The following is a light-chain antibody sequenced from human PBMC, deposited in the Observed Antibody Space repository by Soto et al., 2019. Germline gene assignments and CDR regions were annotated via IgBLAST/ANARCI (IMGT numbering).Light chain of an antibody. V-gene: IGLV2-11*01. CDR2: DVS. CDR1: SSDVGGYNY. J-gene: IGLJ2*01. Sequence: QSALTQPRSVSGSPGQSVTISCTGTSSDVGGYNYVSWYQQHPGKAPKLMIYDVSKRPSGVPDRFSGSKSGNTASLTISGLHAEDEADYYCCSYVGSFILVFGGGTKLTVL. CDR3: CSYVGSFILV.